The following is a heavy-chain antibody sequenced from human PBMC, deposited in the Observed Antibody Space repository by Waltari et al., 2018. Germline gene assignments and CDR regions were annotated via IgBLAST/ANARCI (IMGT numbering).Heavy chain of an antibody. V-gene: IGHV4-34*01. Sequence: QVQLQQWGAGLLKPSETLSLTCAVYGGSFSGYYWSWIRQPPGKGLEWIGEINHSGSTNYNPSLKIRVTISVDTSKNQFSLKLSSVTAADTAVYYCARGRFTYDSSGYYKGVWFDPWGQGTLVTVSS. CDR2: INHSGST. CDR3: ARGRFTYDSSGYYKGVWFDP. D-gene: IGHD3-22*01. J-gene: IGHJ5*02. CDR1: GGSFSGYY.